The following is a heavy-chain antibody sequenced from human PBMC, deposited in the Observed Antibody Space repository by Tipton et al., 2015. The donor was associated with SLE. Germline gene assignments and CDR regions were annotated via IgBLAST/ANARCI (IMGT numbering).Heavy chain of an antibody. D-gene: IGHD3-22*01. J-gene: IGHJ3*02. CDR1: GGSFSGYY. Sequence: TLSLTCAVYGGSFSGYYWSWIRQPPGKGLERIGEINHSGSTNYNPSLKSRVTISVDTSKNQFSLKLSSVTAADTAVYYCARPHYDSSGYKASDAFDIWGQGTMVTVSS. CDR3: ARPHYDSSGYKASDAFDI. V-gene: IGHV4-34*01. CDR2: INHSGST.